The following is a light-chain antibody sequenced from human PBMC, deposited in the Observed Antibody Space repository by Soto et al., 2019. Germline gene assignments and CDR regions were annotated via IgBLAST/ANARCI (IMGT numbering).Light chain of an antibody. CDR1: QSVTSY. Sequence: EIVLTQSPATLSLSPGDRATLSCRASQSVTSYLARYQQKPGQAPRLLIYDASNRATGIPARFSGSGSGTDFTLTISSLEPEDFAVYYCQQRYSWPLTFGGGTKVEIK. V-gene: IGKV3-11*01. CDR3: QQRYSWPLT. J-gene: IGKJ4*01. CDR2: DAS.